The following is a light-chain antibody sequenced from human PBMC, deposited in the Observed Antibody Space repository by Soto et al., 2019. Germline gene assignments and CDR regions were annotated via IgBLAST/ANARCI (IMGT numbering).Light chain of an antibody. Sequence: IVMTQSPATLSVSPGERATLSCRASQSVSSSYLAWYQQKPGQAPRLLIYGASSRATGIPDRFSGSGSGTDFTLTISRLEPEDFAVYYCQQYGSSPLTFGQGTRLEN. CDR1: QSVSSSY. CDR2: GAS. V-gene: IGKV3-20*01. J-gene: IGKJ5*01. CDR3: QQYGSSPLT.